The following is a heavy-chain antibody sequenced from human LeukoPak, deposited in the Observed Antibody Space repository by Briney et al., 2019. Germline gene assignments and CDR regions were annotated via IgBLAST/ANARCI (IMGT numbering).Heavy chain of an antibody. D-gene: IGHD5/OR15-5a*01. J-gene: IGHJ6*02. Sequence: PGRSLKLSCAASGFTFSGSAMHWVRQASGKGLEWVGRIRSKDYDFATAYAASVKGRFTISRDDSKNTAYLQMNSLKTEDTAVYYCARGGYSVDTGYFYDMDVWGQGTTVTVSS. CDR1: GFTFSGSA. CDR2: IRSKDYDFAT. CDR3: ARGGYSVDTGYFYDMDV. V-gene: IGHV3-73*01.